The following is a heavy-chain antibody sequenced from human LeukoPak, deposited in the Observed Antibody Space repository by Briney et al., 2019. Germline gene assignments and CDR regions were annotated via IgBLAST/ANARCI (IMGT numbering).Heavy chain of an antibody. Sequence: ASVKVSCKASGYTFTDYYMHWVRQAPGQGLEWMGWINAKSGDTEYAQKFQARVTMTRDTSITTTYMEVSRLSSDDTAVYYCARQNTGQLDYWGQGTLLTVSS. CDR1: GYTFTDYY. V-gene: IGHV1-2*02. D-gene: IGHD2-8*02. CDR2: INAKSGDT. J-gene: IGHJ4*02. CDR3: ARQNTGQLDY.